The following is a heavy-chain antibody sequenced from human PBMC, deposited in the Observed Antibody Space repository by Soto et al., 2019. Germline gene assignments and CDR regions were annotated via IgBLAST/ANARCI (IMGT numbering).Heavy chain of an antibody. CDR1: GYTFSSYY. Sequence: GGSVKFSCKASGYTFSSYYMHWVRQAPGQGLEWMGIINPSGGSTSYTQKFQGRVTMTRDTSTSTVYMELSSLRSEDTAVYYCARENSSGWDVPWFDPWGQGTLVTVSS. D-gene: IGHD6-19*01. J-gene: IGHJ5*02. V-gene: IGHV1-46*03. CDR3: ARENSSGWDVPWFDP. CDR2: INPSGGST.